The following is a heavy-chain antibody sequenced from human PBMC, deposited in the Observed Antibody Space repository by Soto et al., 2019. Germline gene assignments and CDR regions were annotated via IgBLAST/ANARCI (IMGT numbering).Heavy chain of an antibody. V-gene: IGHV3-7*03. J-gene: IGHJ4*02. CDR1: GFTFSNYW. Sequence: GGSLRLSCAASGFTFSNYWMSWVRQAPGKGLEWVANIRQDGNENYYVDSVKGRFTTSRDSTKNSFYLQMNSLKTEDTGVYYCTRGRDGYNPYYFLYWGQGALVTVS. CDR3: TRGRDGYNPYYFLY. CDR2: IRQDGNEN. D-gene: IGHD5-12*01.